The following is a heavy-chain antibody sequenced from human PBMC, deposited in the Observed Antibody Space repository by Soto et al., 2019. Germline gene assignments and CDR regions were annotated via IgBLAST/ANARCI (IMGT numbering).Heavy chain of an antibody. CDR2: INPNSGGT. CDR1: GYTFTGYY. Sequence: ASVKVSCKASGYTFTGYYMHWVRQAPGQGLEWMGWINPNSGGTNYAQKFQGWVTMTRDTSISTAYMELSRLRSDDTAVYYCARDLGCSSTSCPGNAFDIWGQGTMVTVS. D-gene: IGHD2-2*01. V-gene: IGHV1-2*04. CDR3: ARDLGCSSTSCPGNAFDI. J-gene: IGHJ3*02.